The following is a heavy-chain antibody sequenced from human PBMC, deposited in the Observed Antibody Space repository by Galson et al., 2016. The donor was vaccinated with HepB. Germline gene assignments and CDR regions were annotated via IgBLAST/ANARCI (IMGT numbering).Heavy chain of an antibody. D-gene: IGHD2-2*01. Sequence: SVKVSCKVSGYTLTELSMHWVRQAPGKGLEWMGGFDPEDGETIYAQKFQGRVTMTEDTSTDTAYMELSSLRSEDTAVYYCATGDGIVVVPAAIGGAHSGIDVWGQGTTVTVS. J-gene: IGHJ6*02. CDR1: GYTLTELS. V-gene: IGHV1-24*01. CDR2: FDPEDGET. CDR3: ATGDGIVVVPAAIGGAHSGIDV.